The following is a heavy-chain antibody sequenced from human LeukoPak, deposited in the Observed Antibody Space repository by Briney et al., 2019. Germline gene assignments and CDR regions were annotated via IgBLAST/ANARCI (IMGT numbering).Heavy chain of an antibody. D-gene: IGHD6-6*01. J-gene: IGHJ4*02. CDR1: GFTFSRYA. CDR3: ARGESIAIDY. V-gene: IGHV3-33*08. CDR2: IWYDGSNK. Sequence: GGSLRLSCAASGFTFSRYAMHWVRQAPGKGLEWVAVIWYDGSNKYYADSVKGRFTISRDNSKNTLYLQMNSLRAEDTAVYYCARGESIAIDYWGQGTLVTVSS.